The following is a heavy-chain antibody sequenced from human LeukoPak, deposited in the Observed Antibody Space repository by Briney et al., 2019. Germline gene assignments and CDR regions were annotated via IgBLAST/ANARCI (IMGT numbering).Heavy chain of an antibody. CDR3: ARGAPYYYGSSGYYPYNWFDP. V-gene: IGHV4-59*01. CDR2: IYYSGST. CDR1: GGSISSYY. J-gene: IGHJ5*02. D-gene: IGHD3-22*01. Sequence: SETLSLTCTVSGGSISSYYWSWIRQPPGKGLEWIGYIYYSGSTNYNSSLKSRVTISVDTSKNQFSLKLSSVTAADTAVYYCARGAPYYYGSSGYYPYNWFDPWGQGTLVTVSS.